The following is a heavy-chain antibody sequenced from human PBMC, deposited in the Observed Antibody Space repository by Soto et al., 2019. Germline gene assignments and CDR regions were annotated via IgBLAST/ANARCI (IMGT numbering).Heavy chain of an antibody. J-gene: IGHJ3*02. CDR2: ISVSGVLT. CDR1: GFPFSSYA. D-gene: IGHD3-16*01. Sequence: EMQLLESGGGLVQPGGSLRLSCVASGFPFSSYAMSWVRQTPGQGLEWVSGISVSGVLTYYADSVKGRFTISRDNSNNTLSPQGHSLRVEDTAVYFCAKGGYYSVFDIWGQATMVTVSA. V-gene: IGHV3-23*01. CDR3: AKGGYYSVFDI.